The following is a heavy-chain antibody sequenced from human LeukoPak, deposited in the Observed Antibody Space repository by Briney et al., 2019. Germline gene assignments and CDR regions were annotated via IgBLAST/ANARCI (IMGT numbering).Heavy chain of an antibody. J-gene: IGHJ6*02. D-gene: IGHD6-13*01. CDR2: IYYSGST. Sequence: PSETLSLTCTVSGGSISSSSYYWGWIRQPPGKGLEWIGSIYYSGSTYYNPSLKSRVTISVDTSKNQFSLKLSSVTAADTAVYYCARGVAAAGYYYYYGMDVWGQGTTVTVSS. V-gene: IGHV4-39*07. CDR3: ARGVAAAGYYYYYGMDV. CDR1: GGSISSSSYY.